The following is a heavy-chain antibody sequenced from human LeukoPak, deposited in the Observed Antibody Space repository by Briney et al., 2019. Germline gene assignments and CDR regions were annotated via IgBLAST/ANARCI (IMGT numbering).Heavy chain of an antibody. CDR3: ARDVAARQGFDY. V-gene: IGHV4-4*07. J-gene: IGHJ4*02. Sequence: SETLSLTCVVSGVSISSYYWSWIRQPAGKGLEWIGRLYTSGSTNYNPSLRTRVTMSVDTSKNHFSLKLTSVTAADTAVYYCARDVAARQGFDYWGQGTFVTVSS. CDR2: LYTSGST. D-gene: IGHD6-6*01. CDR1: GVSISSYY.